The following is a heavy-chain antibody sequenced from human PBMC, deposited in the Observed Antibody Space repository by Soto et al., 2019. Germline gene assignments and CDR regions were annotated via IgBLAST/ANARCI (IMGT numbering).Heavy chain of an antibody. D-gene: IGHD3-10*01. CDR1: GFTFSSYA. Sequence: GGSLRLSCSASGFTFSSYAMHLVRQAPGKGLEYVSSISTNGGSTHYADSVKGRFTISRDNSKNTLYLQMNSLRAEDTAVYYCARDPYYYGSGSYYFDYWGQGTLVTVSS. CDR3: ARDPYYYGSGSYYFDY. CDR2: ISTNGGST. V-gene: IGHV3-64*04. J-gene: IGHJ4*02.